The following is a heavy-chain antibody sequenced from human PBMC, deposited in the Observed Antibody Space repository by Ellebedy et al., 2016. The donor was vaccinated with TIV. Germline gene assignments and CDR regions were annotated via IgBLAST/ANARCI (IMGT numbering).Heavy chain of an antibody. D-gene: IGHD6-13*01. J-gene: IGHJ5*02. CDR2: IFYSGST. CDR3: AKYGKQQLVRWFDP. Sequence: MPSETLSLTCTVSGGSINSYYWSWIRQPPGKGLEWIGYIFYSGSTNYNPSLRSRLTISIDPSKNQFSLNLNSVTAADTAVYYCAKYGKQQLVRWFDPWGQGILVTVSS. V-gene: IGHV4-59*01. CDR1: GGSINSYY.